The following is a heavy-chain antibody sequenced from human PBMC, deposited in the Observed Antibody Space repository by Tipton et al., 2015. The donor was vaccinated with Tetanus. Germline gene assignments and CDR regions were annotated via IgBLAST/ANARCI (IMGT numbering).Heavy chain of an antibody. V-gene: IGHV1-2*02. CDR3: ARGRGDYIYYGMDV. CDR2: IDPNSGGT. CDR1: GYTFTGYY. J-gene: IGHJ6*02. D-gene: IGHD3-22*01. Sequence: QLVQSGAEVKKPGASVKVSCKASGYTFTGYYIYWVRQAPGQGLEWMGWIDPNSGGTVYAQKFQGRVTMTGDTSISTAYMELRSLRSDDTAVYYCARGRGDYIYYGMDVWGPGTTVTVS.